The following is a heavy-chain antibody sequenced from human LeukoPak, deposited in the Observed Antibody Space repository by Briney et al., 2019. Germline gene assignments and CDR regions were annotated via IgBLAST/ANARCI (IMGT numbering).Heavy chain of an antibody. V-gene: IGHV3-30*18. Sequence: GGSLRLSCAASGFTFSTYSIHWVRRNPGKGLEWVAVISNDRSNKYYADSVKGRFTISRDNSKNTLYLQMNSLRADDTAVYYCAKDQGSGTIDYWGQGTLVTVSS. CDR2: ISNDRSNK. D-gene: IGHD6-19*01. J-gene: IGHJ4*02. CDR1: GFTFSTYS. CDR3: AKDQGSGTIDY.